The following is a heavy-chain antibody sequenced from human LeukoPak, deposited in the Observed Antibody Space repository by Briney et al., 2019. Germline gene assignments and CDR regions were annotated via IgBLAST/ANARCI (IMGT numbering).Heavy chain of an antibody. Sequence: GGSLRLSCAASGFTFSDYYMSWIRQAPGKGLEWVSYISSSGSTIYYADSVKGRFTISRDNAKNSLYLQMNSLRAEDTAVYYCAREDYSSSWYPWYYFDYWGQGTLVTVSS. J-gene: IGHJ4*02. D-gene: IGHD6-13*01. CDR1: GFTFSDYY. V-gene: IGHV3-11*01. CDR3: AREDYSSSWYPWYYFDY. CDR2: ISSSGSTI.